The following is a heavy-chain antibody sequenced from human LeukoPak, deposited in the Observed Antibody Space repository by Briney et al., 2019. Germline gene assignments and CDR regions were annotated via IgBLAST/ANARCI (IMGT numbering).Heavy chain of an antibody. CDR3: AKDDRSHRFYYYYGMDV. CDR2: TSYDGSNK. V-gene: IGHV3-30*18. CDR1: GFTFSSYG. J-gene: IGHJ6*02. D-gene: IGHD3-22*01. Sequence: GGSLRLSCAASGFTFSSYGMHWVRQAPGKGLEWVAVTSYDGSNKYYADSVKGRFTISRDNSKNTLYLQMNSLRAEDTAVYYCAKDDRSHRFYYYYGMDVWGQGTTVTVSS.